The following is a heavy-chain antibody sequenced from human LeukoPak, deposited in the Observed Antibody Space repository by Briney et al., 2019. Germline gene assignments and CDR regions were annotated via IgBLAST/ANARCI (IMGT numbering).Heavy chain of an antibody. D-gene: IGHD2-2*01. CDR3: ASMTGYCSSTSCLGYFQH. CDR1: GGSISSYY. Sequence: SETLSLTCTVSGGSISSYYWSWIRQPPGKGLEWIGYIYYSGSTNYNPSLKSRVTISVDTSKNQFSLKLSSVTAADTAVYYCASMTGYCSSTSCLGYFQHWGQGTLVTVSS. CDR2: IYYSGST. V-gene: IGHV4-59*01. J-gene: IGHJ1*01.